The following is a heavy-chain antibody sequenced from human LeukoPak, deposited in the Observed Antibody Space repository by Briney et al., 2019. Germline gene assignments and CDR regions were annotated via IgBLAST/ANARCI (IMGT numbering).Heavy chain of an antibody. V-gene: IGHV3-21*01. J-gene: IGHJ6*03. Sequence: GGSLRLSCAASGFTFSSYSMNWVRQAPGKGLEWVSSISSSSSYIYYADSVKGRFTISRDNAKNSLYLQMNSLRAEDTAVYYCAGDGMVDYYYMDVWGKGTTVTVSS. CDR3: AGDGMVDYYYMDV. CDR2: ISSSSSYI. CDR1: GFTFSSYS. D-gene: IGHD1-26*01.